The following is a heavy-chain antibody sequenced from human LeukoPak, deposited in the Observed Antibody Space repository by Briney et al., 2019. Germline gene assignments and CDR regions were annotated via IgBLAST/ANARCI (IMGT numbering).Heavy chain of an antibody. Sequence: GGSLRLSGAASGFTFSSYGMHWVRQAPGKGLEWVAVISYDGSNKYYADSVKGRFTISRDNSKNTLYLQMNSLRAEDTAVYYCAKDSSDSSGFGYWGQGTLVTVSS. D-gene: IGHD6-19*01. CDR1: GFTFSSYG. V-gene: IGHV3-30*18. J-gene: IGHJ4*02. CDR3: AKDSSDSSGFGY. CDR2: ISYDGSNK.